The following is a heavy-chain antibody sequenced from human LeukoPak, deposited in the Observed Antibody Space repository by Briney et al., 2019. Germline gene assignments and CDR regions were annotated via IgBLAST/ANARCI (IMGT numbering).Heavy chain of an antibody. CDR3: TTDLSELDDSGYYAKYFHH. CDR2: IKSKTDGGTI. Sequence: PGGSLRLSCAASGFSISDSAMHWVRQASGKGLEWVGRIKSKTDGGTIGYAAPVKGRFTISRDDSKDTLFLQMNSLKTEDTAVYYCTTDLSELDDSGYYAKYFHHWGQGTLVSVSS. J-gene: IGHJ1*01. CDR1: GFSISDSA. D-gene: IGHD3-22*01. V-gene: IGHV3-15*01.